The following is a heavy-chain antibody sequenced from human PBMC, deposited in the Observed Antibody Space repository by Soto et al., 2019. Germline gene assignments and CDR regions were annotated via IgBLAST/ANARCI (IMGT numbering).Heavy chain of an antibody. CDR3: ARGGTSTTYWDLLYN. V-gene: IGHV3-74*01. CDR2: LNPNGTFT. CDR1: GFTFSGYW. Sequence: PGGSLRLSCAVSGFTFSGYWMHWVRQAPGKGPVWVSRLNPNGTFTINADSVKGRFTISRDNAKNTVYLQMNSLRADDTAVYYCARGGTSTTYWDLLYNWGQGTLVTVSS. D-gene: IGHD2-2*01. J-gene: IGHJ4*01.